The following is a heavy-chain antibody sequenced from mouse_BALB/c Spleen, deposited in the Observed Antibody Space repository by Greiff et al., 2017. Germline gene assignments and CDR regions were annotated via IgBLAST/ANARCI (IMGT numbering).Heavy chain of an antibody. V-gene: IGHV1-14*01. Sequence: VQLQQSGPELVKPGASVKMSCKASGYTFTSYVMHWVKQKPGQGLEWIGYINPYNDGTKYNEKFKGKATLTSDKSSSTAYMELSSLTSEDSAVYYCARRYGYDGHYYAMDYWGQGTSVTVSS. CDR2: INPYNDGT. CDR1: GYTFTSYV. CDR3: ARRYGYDGHYYAMDY. J-gene: IGHJ4*01. D-gene: IGHD2-2*01.